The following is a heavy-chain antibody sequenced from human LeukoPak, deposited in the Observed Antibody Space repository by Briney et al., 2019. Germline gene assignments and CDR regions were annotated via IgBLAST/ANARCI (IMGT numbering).Heavy chain of an antibody. V-gene: IGHV1-18*01. CDR1: GYTFTSYG. Sequence: PVASVNLSCKSSGYTFTSYGISWVRQAPGQGLEWMGWISAYNGNTNCAQMLQGSVTMTTDTSTSTAYMELRSLRSDDTAVYYCARDGKFRRDWFDPWGQGTLVTVCS. CDR2: ISAYNGNT. J-gene: IGHJ5*02. D-gene: IGHD2-21*01. CDR3: ARDGKFRRDWFDP.